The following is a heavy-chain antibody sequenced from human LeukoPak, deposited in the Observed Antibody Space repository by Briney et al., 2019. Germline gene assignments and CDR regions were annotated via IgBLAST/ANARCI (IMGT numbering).Heavy chain of an antibody. J-gene: IGHJ4*02. V-gene: IGHV1-69*13. D-gene: IGHD2-21*02. CDR2: IIPIFGTA. Sequence: GASVKVSCKASGGTFSSYAISWVRQAPGQGLEWMGGIIPIFGTANYAQKFQGRVTITADESTSTAYMELSRLRSDDTAVYYCARDHSYCGTDCYSDYWGQGTLVTVSS. CDR3: ARDHSYCGTDCYSDY. CDR1: GGTFSSYA.